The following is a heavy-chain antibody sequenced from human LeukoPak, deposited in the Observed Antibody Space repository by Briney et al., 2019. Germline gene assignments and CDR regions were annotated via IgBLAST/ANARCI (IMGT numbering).Heavy chain of an antibody. CDR3: AMRAGVGATDY. J-gene: IGHJ4*02. V-gene: IGHV1-69*05. CDR1: GGTFSSYA. Sequence: ASVKVSCKASGGTFSSYAISWVRQAPGQGLEWMGGIIPIFGTANYAQKFQGRVTITTDESTSTAYMELSSLRSEDTAVYYCAMRAGVGATDYWGQGTLVTVSS. CDR2: IIPIFGTA. D-gene: IGHD1-26*01.